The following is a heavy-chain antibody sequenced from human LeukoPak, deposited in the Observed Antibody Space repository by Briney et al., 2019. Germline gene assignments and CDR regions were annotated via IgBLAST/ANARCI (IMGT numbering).Heavy chain of an antibody. CDR3: ARVHVWGSYRYTCPDY. V-gene: IGHV3-48*03. Sequence: PGGSLRLSCAASGFTFSSYEMNWVRQAPGKGLEWVSYISSSGSTIYYADSVKGRFTISRDNAKNSLYLQMNSLRAEDTAVYYCARVHVWGSYRYTCPDYWGQGTLVTVSS. J-gene: IGHJ4*02. CDR2: ISSSGSTI. CDR1: GFTFSSYE. D-gene: IGHD3-16*02.